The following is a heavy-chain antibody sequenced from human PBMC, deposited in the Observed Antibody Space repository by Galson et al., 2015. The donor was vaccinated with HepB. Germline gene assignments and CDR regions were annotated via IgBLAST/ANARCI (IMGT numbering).Heavy chain of an antibody. CDR3: VKDRGWLVDY. D-gene: IGHD3-10*01. Sequence: SLRLSCAASGFTFSSYAMHWVRQAPGKGLEYVSAISSNGGNTYYADSVKGRFTISRDNSKNTLYLQMSSLRAEDTAVYYCVKDRGWLVDYWGQGTLVTVSS. CDR1: GFTFSSYA. J-gene: IGHJ4*02. V-gene: IGHV3-64D*06. CDR2: ISSNGGNT.